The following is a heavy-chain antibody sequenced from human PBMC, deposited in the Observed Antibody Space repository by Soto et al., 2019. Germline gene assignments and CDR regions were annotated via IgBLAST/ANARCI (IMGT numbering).Heavy chain of an antibody. CDR1: GFTFSSYG. D-gene: IGHD2-2*01. CDR2: IWYDGSNK. V-gene: IGHV3-33*01. J-gene: IGHJ6*02. CDR3: AREGGYCISTRCSHDDHYYYGMEV. Sequence: QVQLVESGGGVVQPGRSLRLSCAASGFTFSSYGMHWVRQAPGKGLEWVAVIWYDGSNKYYADSVKGRFTISRDNSKNTQSLQMNSMRAEDTAVYSCAREGGYCISTRCSHDDHYYYGMEVWGQGTTVTVYS.